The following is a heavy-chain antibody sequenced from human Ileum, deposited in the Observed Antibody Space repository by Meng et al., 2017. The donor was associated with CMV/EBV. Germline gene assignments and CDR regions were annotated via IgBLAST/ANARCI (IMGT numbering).Heavy chain of an antibody. CDR1: GFTFSSYT. V-gene: IGHV3-30-3*02. D-gene: IGHD6-19*01. J-gene: IGHJ6*02. CDR3: AKEQWLEHYYGMDV. Sequence: GESLKISCAASGFTFSSYTLHWVRQAPGKGLEWVAIISYDGSNKYYADSVKGRFTISRDNSKNTLYLQMNSLRAEDTAVYYCAKEQWLEHYYGMDVWGQGTTVTVSS. CDR2: ISYDGSNK.